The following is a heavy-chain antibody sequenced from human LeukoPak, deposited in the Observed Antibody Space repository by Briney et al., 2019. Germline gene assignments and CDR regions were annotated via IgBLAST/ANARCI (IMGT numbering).Heavy chain of an antibody. V-gene: IGHV3-74*01. CDR2: IKSDGGA. Sequence: GGSLRLSCAASGFTFSTYWMHWVRQAPGKGLVWVSRIKSDGGANYADSVKGRFTISRDNAKKTVSPQMNSLRPEDTGVYYCARAPSEIGGYYPEYFRHWGQGTLVTVSS. CDR1: GFTFSTYW. D-gene: IGHD3-22*01. CDR3: ARAPSEIGGYYPEYFRH. J-gene: IGHJ1*01.